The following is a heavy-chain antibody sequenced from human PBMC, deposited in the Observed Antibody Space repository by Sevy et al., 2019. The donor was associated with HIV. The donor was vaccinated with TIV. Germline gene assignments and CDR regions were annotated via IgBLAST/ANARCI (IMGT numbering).Heavy chain of an antibody. J-gene: IGHJ4*02. CDR3: AREGCTKPHDY. CDR2: LSFGCGEI. V-gene: IGHV3-23*01. Sequence: GGSLRLSCAASGFTVSKYSMSWVRQPPGKGLEWVSTLSFGCGEISYADSVKGRFTISRDNSKSWVYLQMNNLRPENTAVYYCAREGCTKPHDYWGQGTLVTVSS. CDR1: GFTVSKYS. D-gene: IGHD2-8*01.